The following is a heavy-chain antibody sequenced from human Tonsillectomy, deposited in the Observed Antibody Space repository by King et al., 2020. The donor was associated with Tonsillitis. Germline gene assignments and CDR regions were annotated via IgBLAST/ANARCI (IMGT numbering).Heavy chain of an antibody. J-gene: IGHJ6*02. V-gene: IGHV1-2*02. D-gene: IGHD6-13*01. Sequence: QLQLVQSGAEVKKPGASVKVSCKASGYIFTDYYMHWVRQAPGQGLEWMGWINPNSGGTNYAQKFQGRVTMTRDTSISTAYMELSRLKADDTAFYYCARSRPQLVQGALQGAFRANYYYGMDVWGQGTTVTVSS. CDR1: GYIFTDYY. CDR3: ARSRPQLVQGALQGAFRANYYYGMDV. CDR2: INPNSGGT.